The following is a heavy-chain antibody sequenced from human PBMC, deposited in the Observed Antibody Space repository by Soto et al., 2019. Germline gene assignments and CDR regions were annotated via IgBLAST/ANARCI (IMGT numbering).Heavy chain of an antibody. CDR2: ISWNSGSI. Sequence: PGGSLRLSCAASGFTFDDYAMHWVRQAPGKGLNWVSGISWNSGSIGYADSVKGRFTISRDNAKNSLYLQMNSLRAEDTALYYCAKDFFRYCSSTSCYTCFDYWGQGTLVTVSS. CDR3: AKDFFRYCSSTSCYTCFDY. V-gene: IGHV3-9*01. D-gene: IGHD2-2*02. CDR1: GFTFDDYA. J-gene: IGHJ4*02.